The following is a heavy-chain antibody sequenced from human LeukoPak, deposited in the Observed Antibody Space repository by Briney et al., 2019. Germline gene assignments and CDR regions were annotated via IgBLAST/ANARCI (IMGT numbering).Heavy chain of an antibody. CDR2: IYYSGST. CDR3: ASGRPGIPYYYGMDV. Sequence: SETLSLTCAVYGGSFSDYYWTWIRQPPGKGLEWIGYIYYSGSTNYNPSLKSRVTISVDTSKNQFSLKLSSVTAADSAVYYCASGRPGIPYYYGMDVWGQGTTVTVSS. V-gene: IGHV4-59*01. D-gene: IGHD6-13*01. CDR1: GGSFSDYY. J-gene: IGHJ6*02.